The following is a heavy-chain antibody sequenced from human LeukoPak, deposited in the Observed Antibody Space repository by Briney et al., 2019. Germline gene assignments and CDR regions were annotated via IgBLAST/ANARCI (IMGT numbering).Heavy chain of an antibody. Sequence: NASETLSLTCTVSGGSISSYYWSWIRQPPGKGLEWIGYIYYSGSTNYNPSLKSRVTISVDTSKNQFSLKLSSVTAADTAVYYCARGRPYTALDYWGQGTLVTVSS. CDR2: IYYSGST. D-gene: IGHD5-18*01. CDR1: GGSISSYY. J-gene: IGHJ4*02. CDR3: ARGRPYTALDY. V-gene: IGHV4-59*01.